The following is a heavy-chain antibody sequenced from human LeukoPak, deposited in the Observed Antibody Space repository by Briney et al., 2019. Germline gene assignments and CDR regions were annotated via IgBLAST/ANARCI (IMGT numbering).Heavy chain of an antibody. V-gene: IGHV4-59*08. CDR3: ASQGGYSHGLFDY. Sequence: SETLSLTCTVSGGSISSYYWSWIRQPPGKGLEWIGYIYYSGSTNYNPSLKSRVTISVDTSKNQFSLKLSSVTAADTAVYYCASQGGYSHGLFDYWGQGTLVTVSS. D-gene: IGHD5-18*01. CDR2: IYYSGST. CDR1: GGSISSYY. J-gene: IGHJ4*02.